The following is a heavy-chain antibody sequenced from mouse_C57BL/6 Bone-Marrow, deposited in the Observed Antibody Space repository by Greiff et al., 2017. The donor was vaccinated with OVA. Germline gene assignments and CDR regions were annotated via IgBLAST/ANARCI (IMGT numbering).Heavy chain of an antibody. CDR3: ARGVYFDY. CDR1: GYTFTSYW. Sequence: VQLQQPGAELVRPGSSVKLSCKASGYTFTSYWMHWVKQRPIQGLEWIGNIDPSDSETHYNQKFKDKATLTVDKSSSTAYMQLSRLTSEDSAVYYCARGVYFDYWGQGTTLTVSS. CDR2: IDPSDSET. V-gene: IGHV1-52*01. J-gene: IGHJ2*01.